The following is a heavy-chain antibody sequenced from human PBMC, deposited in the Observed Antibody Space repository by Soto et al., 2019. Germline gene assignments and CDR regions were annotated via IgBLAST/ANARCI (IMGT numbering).Heavy chain of an antibody. J-gene: IGHJ6*02. CDR1: GGSFSGYY. D-gene: IGHD3-3*01. Sequence: PSETLSLTCAVYGGSFSGYYWRWIRQPPGKGLEWIGEINHSGSTNYNPSLKSRVTISVDTSKNQFSLKLSSVTAADTAVYYCARGGGSGYYSYSYYGMDVWGQGTTVTVSS. V-gene: IGHV4-34*01. CDR2: INHSGST. CDR3: ARGGGSGYYSYSYYGMDV.